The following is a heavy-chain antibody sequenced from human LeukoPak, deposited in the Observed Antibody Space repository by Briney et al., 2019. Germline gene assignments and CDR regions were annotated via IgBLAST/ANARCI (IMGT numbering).Heavy chain of an antibody. J-gene: IGHJ6*02. CDR1: GFTFSSYL. Sequence: GGSLRLSFAAYGFTFSSYLMHTVRQTTGNGLERVAVIRYDGSNNYYADSVNGRFTTSRDNSKNTLYLQMNSVRADDTAVYYCESHLHYYGSGNYYYYFYAMDVWGQGTTFTVSS. D-gene: IGHD3-10*01. CDR2: IRYDGSNN. V-gene: IGHV3-33*01. CDR3: ESHLHYYGSGNYYYYFYAMDV.